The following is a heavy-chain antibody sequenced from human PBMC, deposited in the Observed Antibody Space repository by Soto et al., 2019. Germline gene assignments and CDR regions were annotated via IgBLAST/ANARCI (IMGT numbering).Heavy chain of an antibody. CDR1: AGTFSSYA. CDR3: ARLTTVNPYNWFDP. J-gene: IGHJ5*02. Sequence: QVQLVQSGAEVKKPGSSVKVSCKASAGTFSSYAISWVRQAPGQGLERMGGIIPIFGTANYAQKFQGRVTVTADESTSTGNMERSSLRSEDTAVYYCARLTTVNPYNWFDPWGQGTLVTVSS. V-gene: IGHV1-69*12. D-gene: IGHD4-4*01. CDR2: IIPIFGTA.